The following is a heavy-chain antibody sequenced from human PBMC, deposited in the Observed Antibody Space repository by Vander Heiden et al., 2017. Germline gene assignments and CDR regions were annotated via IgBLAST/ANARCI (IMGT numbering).Heavy chain of an antibody. J-gene: IGHJ5*02. Sequence: EVQLVQSGAEVKKPGESLKISWKCSVYSFTSYWIGWVRRRHGKGMEWMGIIYPGDSDTRYSPSFQGQVTISADKSISTAYLQWSSLKASDTAMYYCARGVVPAAILAFDPWGQGTLVTVSA. D-gene: IGHD2-2*01. CDR2: IYPGDSDT. CDR3: ARGVVPAAILAFDP. CDR1: VYSFTSYW. V-gene: IGHV5-51*01.